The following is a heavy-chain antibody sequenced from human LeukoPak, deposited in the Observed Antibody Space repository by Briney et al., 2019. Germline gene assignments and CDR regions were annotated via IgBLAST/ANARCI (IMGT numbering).Heavy chain of an antibody. CDR2: IHHSGST. V-gene: IGHV4-38-2*01. CDR3: ASDAPGLLGY. J-gene: IGHJ4*02. D-gene: IGHD3-10*01. Sequence: SETLSLTCAVSGFSITSGFYWGWIRQPPGKGLEWIANIHHSGSTYYNPSLKSRVTISVDTSENQFSLRLNSVTAADTAMYYCASDAPGLLGYWGQGTLVTVSS. CDR1: GFSITSGFY.